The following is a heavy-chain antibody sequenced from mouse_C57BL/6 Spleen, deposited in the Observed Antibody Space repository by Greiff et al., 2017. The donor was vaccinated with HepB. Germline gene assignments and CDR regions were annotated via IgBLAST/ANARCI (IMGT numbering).Heavy chain of an antibody. CDR1: GYTFTSYW. Sequence: QVHVKQPGAELVKPGASVKLSCKASGYTFTSYWMHWVKQRPGRGLEWIGRIDPNSGGTKYNEKFKSKATLTVDKPSSTAYMQLSSLTSEDSAVYYCARYGPYGSSYDYAMDYWGQGTSVTVSS. CDR3: ARYGPYGSSYDYAMDY. D-gene: IGHD1-1*01. J-gene: IGHJ4*01. V-gene: IGHV1-72*01. CDR2: IDPNSGGT.